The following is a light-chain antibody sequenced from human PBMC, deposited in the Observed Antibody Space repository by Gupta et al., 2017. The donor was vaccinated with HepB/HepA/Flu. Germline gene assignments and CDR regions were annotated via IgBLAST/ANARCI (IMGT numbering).Light chain of an antibody. Sequence: DIQMTQSPSSLSASVGDRVTITCRASQSISNFLNWYQQKPGKAPKLLIYAASSLQSGVPSRFSGSESGTDFTLTISSLQPEDFATYYCQQTDSTPGTFGGGTEVEIK. V-gene: IGKV1-39*01. J-gene: IGKJ4*01. CDR2: AAS. CDR3: QQTDSTPGT. CDR1: QSISNF.